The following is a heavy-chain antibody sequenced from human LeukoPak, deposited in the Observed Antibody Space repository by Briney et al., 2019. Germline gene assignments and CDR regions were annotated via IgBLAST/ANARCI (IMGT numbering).Heavy chain of an antibody. V-gene: IGHV4-59*01. CDR2: IYYSGST. Sequence: SETLSLTCTVSGGSISSYYWSWIRQPPGKGLEWIGYIYYSGSTNYNPSLKSRVTISVDTSKNQFSLKLSSVTAADTAVYYCARGRGAYYGSGSYYPTDAFDIWGQGTMVTVSS. CDR1: GGSISSYY. J-gene: IGHJ3*02. CDR3: ARGRGAYYGSGSYYPTDAFDI. D-gene: IGHD3-10*01.